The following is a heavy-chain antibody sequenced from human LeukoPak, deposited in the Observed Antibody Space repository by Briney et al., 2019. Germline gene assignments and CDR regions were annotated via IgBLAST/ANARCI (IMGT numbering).Heavy chain of an antibody. D-gene: IGHD4-17*01. J-gene: IGHJ1*01. Sequence: PGGSLRLSCAASGFTFDDYGMSWVRQAPGKGLEWVSGINWNGGSTGYADSVKGRFTISRDNAKNSLYLQMNSLRAEDTAVYYCARDSRGDYGDYVEYFQHWGQGTLVTVSS. CDR3: ARDSRGDYGDYVEYFQH. V-gene: IGHV3-20*04. CDR2: INWNGGST. CDR1: GFTFDDYG.